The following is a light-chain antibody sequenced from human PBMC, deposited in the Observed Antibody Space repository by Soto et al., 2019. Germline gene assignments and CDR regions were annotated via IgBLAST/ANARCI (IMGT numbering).Light chain of an antibody. CDR3: SSYTISSTLV. CDR2: DVT. V-gene: IGLV2-14*01. J-gene: IGLJ1*01. CDR1: NSDIGGYNF. Sequence: QSALTQPAFVSGSPGQSITISCTGTNSDIGGYNFVSWYQQHPGKVPKLMIYDVTNRPSGVSNRFSGSKSGNTASLTISGLQAEDEDDYYCSSYTISSTLVFGTGTKLTVL.